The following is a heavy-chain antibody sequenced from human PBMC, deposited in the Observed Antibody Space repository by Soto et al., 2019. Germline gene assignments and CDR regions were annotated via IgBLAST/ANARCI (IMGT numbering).Heavy chain of an antibody. D-gene: IGHD6-19*01. CDR2: IYYSGST. Sequence: QVQLQESGPGLVKPSETLSLTCTVSGGSISSYYWSWIRQPPGKGLEWSGYIYYSGSTNYNPSLKRRVTISVDTSKNQFYLMLSSVTAADTALYYCARQARYSSGLGCDYWGQGTLVTGSS. V-gene: IGHV4-59*08. CDR3: ARQARYSSGLGCDY. J-gene: IGHJ4*02. CDR1: GGSISSYY.